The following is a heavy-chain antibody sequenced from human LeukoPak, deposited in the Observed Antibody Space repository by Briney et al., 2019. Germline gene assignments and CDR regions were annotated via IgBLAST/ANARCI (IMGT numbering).Heavy chain of an antibody. CDR1: GFTVSSNY. D-gene: IGHD3-22*01. CDR2: IYSGGST. V-gene: IGHV3-53*01. Sequence: GGSLRLSCAASGFTVSSNYMSWVRQAPGKGLEWVSVIYSGGSTYYADSVKGRFTISRDNSKNTLYLQMNSLRAEDTAVYYCAIPNTNYYDSSGIQWGQGTMVTVSS. J-gene: IGHJ3*01. CDR3: AIPNTNYYDSSGIQ.